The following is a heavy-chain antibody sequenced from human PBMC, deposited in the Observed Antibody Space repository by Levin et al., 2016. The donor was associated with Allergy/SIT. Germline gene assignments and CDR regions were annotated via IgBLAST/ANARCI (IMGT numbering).Heavy chain of an antibody. V-gene: IGHV3-23*01. CDR2: ISGSGGST. Sequence: VRQAPGKGLEWVSAISGSGGSTYYADSVKGRFTISRDNSKNTLYLQMNSLRAEDTAVYYCAKDLTGTIPGIWGQGTMVTVSS. J-gene: IGHJ3*02. D-gene: IGHD1-1*01. CDR3: AKDLTGTIPGI.